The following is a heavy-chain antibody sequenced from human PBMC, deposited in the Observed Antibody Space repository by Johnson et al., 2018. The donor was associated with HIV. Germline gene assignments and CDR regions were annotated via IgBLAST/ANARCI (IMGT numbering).Heavy chain of an antibody. V-gene: IGHV3-66*01. J-gene: IGHJ3*02. CDR1: GFTFDDYA. Sequence: VQLVESGGGVVQPGRSLRLSCAASGFTFDDYAMHWVRQAPGKGLEWVSVIYSGGSTYYADSVKGRFIISRDSSKNTLYLQMNSLRAEDTAVYYCARGFDAFDIWGQGTMVTVSS. CDR3: ARGFDAFDI. CDR2: IYSGGST.